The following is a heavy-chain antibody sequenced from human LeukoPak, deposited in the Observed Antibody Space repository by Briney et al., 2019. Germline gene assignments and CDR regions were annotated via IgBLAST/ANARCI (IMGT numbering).Heavy chain of an antibody. CDR3: ARDLYYDSSGQRYYYGMDV. V-gene: IGHV1-18*01. Sequence: GASVKVSCKASGYTFTSYGISWVRQAPGQGLEWMGWISAYDGNTNYAQKLQGRVTMTTDTPTSTAYMELRSLRSDDTAVYYCARDLYYDSSGQRYYYGMDVWGQGTTVTVSS. CDR2: ISAYDGNT. D-gene: IGHD3-22*01. CDR1: GYTFTSYG. J-gene: IGHJ6*02.